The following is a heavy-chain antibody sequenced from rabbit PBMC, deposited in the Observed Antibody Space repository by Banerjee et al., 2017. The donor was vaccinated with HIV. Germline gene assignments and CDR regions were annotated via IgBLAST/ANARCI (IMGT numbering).Heavy chain of an antibody. V-gene: IGHV1S39*01. CDR2: IDPVFGSI. CDR1: GFDFSSDG. CDR3: VRYSDNTGYFDL. Sequence: QEQLVESGGGLVQPGGSLKLSCKASGFDFSSDGVSWVRQAPGKGLEWIGYIDPVFGSIYYATWAKGRFTISKTSSTTVTLQMTSLTAADTATYFCVRYSDNTGYFDLWGPGTLVTVS. D-gene: IGHD7-1*01. J-gene: IGHJ4*01.